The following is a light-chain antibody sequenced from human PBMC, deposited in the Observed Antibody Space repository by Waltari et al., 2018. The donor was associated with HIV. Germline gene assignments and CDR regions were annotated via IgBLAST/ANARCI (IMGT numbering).Light chain of an antibody. J-gene: IGLJ3*02. CDR2: EGI. V-gene: IGLV2-23*01. CDR1: SSDVGSYNL. CDR3: CSYAGSSNWV. Sequence: QSALTQPASVSGSPGQSITISCTGSSSDVGSYNLVSWYQQHPGNAPKLMIYEGINRPSGISNRFSGSKSGNTASLTISGLQAEDEADYYCCSYAGSSNWVFGGGTKLTVL.